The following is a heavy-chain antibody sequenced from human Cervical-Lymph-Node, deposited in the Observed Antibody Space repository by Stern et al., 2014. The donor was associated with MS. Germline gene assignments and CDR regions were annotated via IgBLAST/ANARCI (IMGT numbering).Heavy chain of an antibody. CDR1: GGSFSGNY. V-gene: IGHV4-34*01. D-gene: IGHD2-15*01. CDR3: ARRGDCSGGSCYYY. J-gene: IGHJ4*02. Sequence: QVQLQQWGAGLLKPSETLSLTCAVYGGSFSGNYWSWIRQPPGMGLEWIGEINHSGSNNYQPSLKSRVNISADTAKNQFSLKLASVTAADTAVYYCARRGDCSGGSCYYYWGQGTLVTVSS. CDR2: INHSGSN.